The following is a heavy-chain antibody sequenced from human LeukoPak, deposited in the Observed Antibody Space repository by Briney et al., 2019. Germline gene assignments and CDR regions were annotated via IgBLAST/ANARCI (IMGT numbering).Heavy chain of an antibody. V-gene: IGHV3-66*02. CDR1: GFTVSSNY. D-gene: IGHD6-6*01. Sequence: GGSLRLSCVASGFTVSSNYMSWVRQAPGKGLEWVSIIYSSGSTYYADSVKGRFTISRDNSKNTLYLQMNSLRPEDTAVYYCAGQEYSSSPDYWGQGTLVTVSS. CDR3: AGQEYSSSPDY. CDR2: IYSSGST. J-gene: IGHJ4*02.